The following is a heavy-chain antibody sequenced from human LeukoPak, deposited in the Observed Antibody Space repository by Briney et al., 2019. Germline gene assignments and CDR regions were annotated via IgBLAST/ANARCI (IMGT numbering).Heavy chain of an antibody. CDR3: ARDRVGATDYFDY. J-gene: IGHJ4*02. CDR2: INGGGVNT. V-gene: IGHV3-23*01. CDR1: GSTFSSYA. Sequence: GGSLRLSCAASGSTFSSYAMSWVRQAPGKGLEWVSTINGGGVNTHYADSVGGRFTISRDNSKNTLYLQMNSLRAEDTAVYYCARDRVGATDYFDYWGQGTLVTVSS. D-gene: IGHD1-26*01.